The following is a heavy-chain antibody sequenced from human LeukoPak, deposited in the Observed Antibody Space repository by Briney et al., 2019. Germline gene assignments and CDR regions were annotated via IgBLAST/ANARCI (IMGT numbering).Heavy chain of an antibody. V-gene: IGHV1-58*02. D-gene: IGHD3-3*02. Sequence: SVKVSCKASGFTFTSSAMQWLRQARGQRLEWIGWIVVGSGNTNYAQKFQERVTITRDMSTSTAYMKLSSLRSEDTAVYYWEADLLAGSPAEGYWGQGTLVTVSS. CDR2: IVVGSGNT. CDR3: EADLLAGSPAEGY. J-gene: IGHJ4*02. CDR1: GFTFTSSA.